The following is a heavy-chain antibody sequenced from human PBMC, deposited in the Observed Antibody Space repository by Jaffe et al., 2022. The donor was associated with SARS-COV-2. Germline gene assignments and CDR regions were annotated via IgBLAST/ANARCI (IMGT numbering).Heavy chain of an antibody. CDR1: GGSISSSSYY. CDR3: ASHSLAGNWFDP. D-gene: IGHD6-19*01. CDR2: IYYSGST. Sequence: QLQLQESGPGLVKPSETLSLTCTVSGGSISSSSYYWGWIRQPPGKGLEWIGSIYYSGSTYYNPSLKSRVTISVDTSKNQFSLKLSSVTAADTAVYYCASHSLAGNWFDPWGQGTLVTVSS. J-gene: IGHJ5*02. V-gene: IGHV4-39*01.